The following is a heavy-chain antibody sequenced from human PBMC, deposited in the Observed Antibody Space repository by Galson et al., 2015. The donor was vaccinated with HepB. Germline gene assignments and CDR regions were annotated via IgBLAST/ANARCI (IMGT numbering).Heavy chain of an antibody. CDR3: ARSCSRTSCYLSGMDY. J-gene: IGHJ4*02. Sequence: LRLSCAASGFTFSNFAMHWVRQAPGKGLEWVAVISYEGSNTYFAGSVKGRFTISRDNSKNTLYLQMNSLRDEDTAVYYCARSCSRTSCYLSGMDYWGQGTRVTVSS. V-gene: IGHV3-30-3*01. D-gene: IGHD2-2*01. CDR1: GFTFSNFA. CDR2: ISYEGSNT.